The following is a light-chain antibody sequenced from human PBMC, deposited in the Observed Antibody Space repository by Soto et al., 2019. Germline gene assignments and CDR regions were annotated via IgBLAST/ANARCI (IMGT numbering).Light chain of an antibody. V-gene: IGKV1-5*01. Sequence: DIRMTQSPSTLSASVGDSVTITCRASQKVSPWLAWYQQKAVKAPKLLIYDVSSLKRGVPSRFSGSGSGTEFTLTISSLQSDDFATYYCQQYDSYWGTFGQGTKVEFK. CDR2: DVS. CDR3: QQYDSYWGT. CDR1: QKVSPW. J-gene: IGKJ1*01.